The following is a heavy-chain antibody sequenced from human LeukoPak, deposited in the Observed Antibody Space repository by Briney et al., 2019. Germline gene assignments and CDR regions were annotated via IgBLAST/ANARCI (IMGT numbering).Heavy chain of an antibody. V-gene: IGHV4-59*01. D-gene: IGHD5-18*01. J-gene: IGHJ4*02. Sequence: SETLSLTCTVSGGSISSYYWSWIRQPPGKGLEWIGNIHYSGSTNYNPSLKSRVTISVDTSKNQFSLKLSSVTAADTAVYYCARARYSYGYFDYWGQGTLVTVSS. CDR3: ARARYSYGYFDY. CDR1: GGSISSYY. CDR2: IHYSGST.